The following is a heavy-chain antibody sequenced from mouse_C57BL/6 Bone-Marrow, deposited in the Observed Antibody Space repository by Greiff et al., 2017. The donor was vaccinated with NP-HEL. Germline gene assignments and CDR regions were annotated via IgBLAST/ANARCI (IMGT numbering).Heavy chain of an antibody. V-gene: IGHV1-50*01. CDR3: ARGWLLGNAWVAY. D-gene: IGHD2-3*01. Sequence: QVQLQQPGAELVKPGASVKLSCKASGYTFTSYWMQWVKQRPGQGLEWIGEIDPSDSYTNYNQKFKGKATLTVDTSSSTAYMRLSSLTSEDSAVYYCARGWLLGNAWVAYWGQGTLVTVSA. CDR1: GYTFTSYW. CDR2: IDPSDSYT. J-gene: IGHJ3*01.